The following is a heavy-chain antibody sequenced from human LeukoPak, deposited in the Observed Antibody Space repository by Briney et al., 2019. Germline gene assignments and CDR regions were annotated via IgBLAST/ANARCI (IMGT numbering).Heavy chain of an antibody. CDR2: IYYSGST. J-gene: IGHJ5*02. D-gene: IGHD5-18*01. CDR1: GCTISSYY. CDR3: ARVEYSYGVDWFDP. V-gene: IGHV4-59*01. Sequence: SETLTLTCTVSGCTISSYYWSWIRQPPGKGLEWIGDIYYSGSTNYNPSLKSRVTISVETSKYNFTLKLSSVTAADTAVYYCARVEYSYGVDWFDPWGQGTLVTVSS.